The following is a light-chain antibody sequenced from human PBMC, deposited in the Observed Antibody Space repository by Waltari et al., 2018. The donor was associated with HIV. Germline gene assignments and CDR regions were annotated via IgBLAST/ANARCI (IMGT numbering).Light chain of an antibody. J-gene: IGKJ1*01. Sequence: DIQMTQSPSSLSASVGDRVTITCRASPGISNYLAWYQQKPGKVPKLLIYAASTLQSGAPSRFSGSGSGTDFTLTITSPQPEDVATYYCQKYNSAPWTFGQGTKVEIK. CDR3: QKYNSAPWT. V-gene: IGKV1-27*01. CDR2: AAS. CDR1: PGISNY.